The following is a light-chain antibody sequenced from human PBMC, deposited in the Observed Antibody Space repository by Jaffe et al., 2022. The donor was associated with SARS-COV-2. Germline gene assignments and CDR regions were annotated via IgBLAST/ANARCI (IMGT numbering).Light chain of an antibody. CDR3: QQYGSSPLLT. CDR2: GAS. V-gene: IGKV3-20*01. J-gene: IGKJ4*01. CDR1: QSVDSTY. Sequence: EIVLTQSPGTLSLSPGERATLSCRASQSVDSTYLAWYQHKPGQAPRLLIYGASSRATGIPDRFSGSGSGTDFTLTISRLEPEDFAVYYCQQYGSSPLLTFGGGTKVEIK.